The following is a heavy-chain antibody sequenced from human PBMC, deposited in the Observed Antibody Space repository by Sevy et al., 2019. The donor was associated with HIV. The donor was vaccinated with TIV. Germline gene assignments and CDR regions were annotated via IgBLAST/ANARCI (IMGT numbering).Heavy chain of an antibody. D-gene: IGHD6-19*01. Sequence: GGSLRLSCAASGFTVGSNYMSWVRQAPGKGLEWVSVIYSGGNTYYADSVKGRFTISRDNSKNTLYLQMNSLRAEDTAVYYCVSPSAPGQWYFDYWGQGTLVTVSS. V-gene: IGHV3-53*01. CDR3: VSPSAPGQWYFDY. CDR2: IYSGGNT. J-gene: IGHJ4*02. CDR1: GFTVGSNY.